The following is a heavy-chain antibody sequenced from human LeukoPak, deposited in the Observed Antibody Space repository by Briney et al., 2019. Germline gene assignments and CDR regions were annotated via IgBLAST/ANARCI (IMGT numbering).Heavy chain of an antibody. D-gene: IGHD3-10*01. J-gene: IGHJ4*02. CDR3: ARDLIGRYTFDY. CDR2: MSPDGNKK. V-gene: IGHV3-30*03. Sequence: GGTLRLSCAASGFTFSSYSMNCVRQAPGKGLDWVALMSPDGNKKYYTDSVKGRFTFSRDNSKNTLDLQLNSVRAEDTAVYYCARDLIGRYTFDYCGQRTLVTVSS. CDR1: GFTFSSYS.